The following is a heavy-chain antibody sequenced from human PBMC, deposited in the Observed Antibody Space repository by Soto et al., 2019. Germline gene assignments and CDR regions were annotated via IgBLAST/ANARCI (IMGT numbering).Heavy chain of an antibody. CDR3: ARDVGNYYDSSPAGQLDF. J-gene: IGHJ4*02. CDR1: GVSLLHSPW. CDR2: IHHSGNT. D-gene: IGHD3-22*01. Sequence: QVQLQESGPGLVTTSETLSLTCAVSGVSLLHSPWWSWVRQPPGKGLDWIGEIHHSGNTQYNPSLKGRVTISVDKAKNQFSLRLNSVTAADTAVYYCARDVGNYYDSSPAGQLDFWGQGTLVTVSS. V-gene: IGHV4-4*02.